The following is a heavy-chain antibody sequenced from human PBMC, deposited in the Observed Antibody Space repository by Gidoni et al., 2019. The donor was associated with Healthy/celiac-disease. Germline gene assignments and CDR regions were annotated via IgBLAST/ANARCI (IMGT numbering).Heavy chain of an antibody. D-gene: IGHD2-15*01. J-gene: IGHJ4*02. V-gene: IGHV3-30*18. CDR3: AKDPGPEAEYCSGGSCYFFY. Sequence: QVQLVESGGGVVQPGRSLRLSCAASGFTFSSYGMHWVRQAPGKGLEWVAVISYDGSNKYYADSVKGRFTISRDNSKNTLYLQMNSLRAEDTAVYYCAKDPGPEAEYCSGGSCYFFYWGQGTLVTVSS. CDR1: GFTFSSYG. CDR2: ISYDGSNK.